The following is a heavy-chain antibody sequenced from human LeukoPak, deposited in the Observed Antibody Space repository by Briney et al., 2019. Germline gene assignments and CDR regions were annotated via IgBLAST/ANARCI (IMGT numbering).Heavy chain of an antibody. CDR2: IYYSGST. D-gene: IGHD1-26*01. V-gene: IGHV4-39*07. J-gene: IGHJ4*02. Sequence: SETLSLTCIVSGGSISSTYYYWVWIPQPPGKGLHWIGNIYYSGSTSYNPSLKSRVTISVDTSKNQFSLRLSSVTASDTAVYYCARAPRELRLWNYFDCWGQGTLVTVPS. CDR1: GGSISSTYYY. CDR3: ARAPRELRLWNYFDC.